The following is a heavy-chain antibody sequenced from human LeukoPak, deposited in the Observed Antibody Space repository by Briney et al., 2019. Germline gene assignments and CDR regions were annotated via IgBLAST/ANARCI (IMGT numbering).Heavy chain of an antibody. V-gene: IGHV3-7*01. J-gene: IGHJ3*02. D-gene: IGHD1-26*01. CDR2: IKQDGSEK. CDR1: GFTFSSYW. CDR3: ATDSRIVGATGASDM. Sequence: GGSLRLSCAASGFTFSSYWMSWVRQAPGKGLEWVANIKQDGSEKNYVDSVKGRFTISRDNATNSLYLQMNSLRAEDTAVYYCATDSRIVGATGASDMWGRGTMVTVSS.